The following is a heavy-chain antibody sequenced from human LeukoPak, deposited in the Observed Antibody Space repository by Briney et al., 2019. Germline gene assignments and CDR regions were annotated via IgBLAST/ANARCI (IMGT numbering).Heavy chain of an antibody. CDR2: MYYSEST. Sequence: SETLSLTCTVSGGSISGYYWSWIRQPPGKGLEWVGYMYYSESTNYNPSLKSRVTISGDTSKSQFSLKLSSVTAADTAVYYCARGAPTTGRCYAIWGQGTLVTVSS. J-gene: IGHJ4*02. D-gene: IGHD2-15*01. V-gene: IGHV4-59*01. CDR3: ARGAPTTGRCYAI. CDR1: GGSISGYY.